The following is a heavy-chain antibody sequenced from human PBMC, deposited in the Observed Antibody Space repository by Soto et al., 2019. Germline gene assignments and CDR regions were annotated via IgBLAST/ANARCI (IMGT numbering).Heavy chain of an antibody. CDR1: GGSISSYY. D-gene: IGHD3-22*01. CDR2: IYYSGST. V-gene: IGHV4-59*01. Sequence: SETLSLTCTASGGSISSYYWSWIRQPPGKGLEWIGYIYYSGSTNYNPSLKSRVTISVDTSKNQFSLKLSSVTAADTAVYYCARSSSGYSYYYYYGMDVWGQGTTVTVSS. J-gene: IGHJ6*02. CDR3: ARSSSGYSYYYYYGMDV.